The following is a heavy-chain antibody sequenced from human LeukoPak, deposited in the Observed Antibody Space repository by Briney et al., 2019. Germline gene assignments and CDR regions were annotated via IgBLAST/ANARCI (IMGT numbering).Heavy chain of an antibody. CDR1: GFLFSNFW. J-gene: IGHJ4*02. CDR3: ARDFFPIADSTWYEIGY. CDR2: ISYDGYDN. Sequence: GGSLRLSCAASGFLFSNFWMSWVRQTPGKGLEWVALISYDGYDNSYADSVRGRFTISRDNSKNALYLQMDSLRSEDTAVYYCARDFFPIADSTWYEIGYWGQGTLVTVSS. V-gene: IGHV3-30*03. D-gene: IGHD2-21*01.